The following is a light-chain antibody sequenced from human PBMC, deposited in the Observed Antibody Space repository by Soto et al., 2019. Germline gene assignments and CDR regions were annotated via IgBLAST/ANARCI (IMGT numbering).Light chain of an antibody. J-gene: IGKJ5*01. V-gene: IGKV3-11*01. CDR1: QSVSSY. CDR2: DAS. Sequence: VLTQSKATLSLSPGERATLSCRASQSVSSYLAWYQQKPGQAPRLLIYDASNRATGIPARFSGSGSGTDFTLTISSLEPEDFAVYYCQQRTTFGQRTLLAIK. CDR3: QQRTT.